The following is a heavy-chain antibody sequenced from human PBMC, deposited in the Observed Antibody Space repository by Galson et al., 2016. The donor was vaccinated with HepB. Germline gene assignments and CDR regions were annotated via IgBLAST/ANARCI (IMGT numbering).Heavy chain of an antibody. J-gene: IGHJ4*02. CDR1: GAPIRGYY. V-gene: IGHV4-59*01. CDR2: VFNTGDT. Sequence: SETLSLTCAVSGAPIRGYYWSWIRQLSGTGLEWIGYVFNTGDTHQNPSLQSRFTISIATSKSHFSLNVTSVTAADTAVYFCAAGLGATFYSWDQGLQVTGPS. D-gene: IGHD1-26*01. CDR3: AAGLGATFYS.